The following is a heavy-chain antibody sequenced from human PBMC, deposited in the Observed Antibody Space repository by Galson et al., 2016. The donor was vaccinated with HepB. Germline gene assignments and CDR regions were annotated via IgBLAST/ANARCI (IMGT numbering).Heavy chain of an antibody. CDR2: IYYSGST. Sequence: SETLSLTCTVSGGSISSYYWSWIRQPPGKGLEWIGYIYYSGSTNYNPSLKSRVTISVDTSKNQFSLKLSSVTAADTAVYYCARAVLWVHYYYYGMDVWGKGTTVTVSS. CDR3: ARAVLWVHYYYYGMDV. D-gene: IGHD5-18*01. CDR1: GGSISSYY. V-gene: IGHV4-59*01. J-gene: IGHJ6*04.